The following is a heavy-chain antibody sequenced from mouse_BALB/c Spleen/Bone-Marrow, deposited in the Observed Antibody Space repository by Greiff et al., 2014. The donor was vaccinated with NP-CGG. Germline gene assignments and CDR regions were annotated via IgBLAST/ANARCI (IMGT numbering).Heavy chain of an antibody. CDR2: ISYSGST. D-gene: IGHD2-14*01. CDR1: GDSITSGY. V-gene: IGHV3-8*02. Sequence: VQLQQSGPSLVKPSQTLSLTCSVTGDSITSGYWNWIRKFPGNKLEYMGYISYSGSTYYNPSLKSRISITRDTSKNQYYLQLNTVTNEDTATYYCAGHRNGYDYALDYWGQGTSVTVSS. CDR3: AGHRNGYDYALDY. J-gene: IGHJ4*01.